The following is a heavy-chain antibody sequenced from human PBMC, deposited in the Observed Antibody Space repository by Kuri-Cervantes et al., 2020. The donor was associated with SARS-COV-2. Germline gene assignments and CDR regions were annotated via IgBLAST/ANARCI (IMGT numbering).Heavy chain of an antibody. Sequence: GSLRLSCTVSGGFISMYYWSWIRQPPGKGLEWIGYTHYSGSTNSNPSLKSRVTISLDTSKNQFSLRLTSVTAADTAVYYCARRIGSSSPYYYFDYWGQGAVVTVSS. V-gene: IGHV4-59*12. D-gene: IGHD6-13*01. J-gene: IGHJ4*02. CDR2: THYSGST. CDR3: ARRIGSSSPYYYFDY. CDR1: GGFISMYY.